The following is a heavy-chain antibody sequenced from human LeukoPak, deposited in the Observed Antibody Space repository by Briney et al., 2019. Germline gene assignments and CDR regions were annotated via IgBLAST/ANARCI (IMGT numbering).Heavy chain of an antibody. CDR2: IYHSGST. V-gene: IGHV4-30-2*01. D-gene: IGHD2-2*02. CDR3: ARGTRYPPAIDY. Sequence: SQTLSLTCAVSGGSINSGGSSWSWIRQPPGKGLEWVGYIYHSGSTYYNPSLKSRVTISVDRSKNQFSLNLNSVTAADTAVYYCARGTRYPPAIDYWGQGTLVTVSS. J-gene: IGHJ4*02. CDR1: GGSINSGGSS.